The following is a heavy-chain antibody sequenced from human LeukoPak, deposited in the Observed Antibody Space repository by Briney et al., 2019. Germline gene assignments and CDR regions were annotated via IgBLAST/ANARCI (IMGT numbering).Heavy chain of an antibody. D-gene: IGHD4-17*01. CDR3: ARRNAYDDYLDAFDI. CDR2: MNPNSGHT. CDR1: GYTFISYE. J-gene: IGHJ4*02. V-gene: IGHV1-8*01. Sequence: ASAKVSCKASGYTFISYEINWVRQATGQGLEWMGWMNPNSGHTGYAQKFQARVTMTRDTSISTAYMELSSLRSEDTAVYYCARRNAYDDYLDAFDIWGQGTLVTVSS.